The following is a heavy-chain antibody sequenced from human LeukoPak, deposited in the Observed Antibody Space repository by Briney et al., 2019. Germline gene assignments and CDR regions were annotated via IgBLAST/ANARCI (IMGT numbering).Heavy chain of an antibody. Sequence: GGSLRLSCTASGFVFVDYVVNWVRQAPGKGLEWVGFLRSKTYGGTAEYAASLKGRFTISRDDSKNIAYLQINRLKSEDTAVYYCTRGGYSAYEDGGAVDYWGQGTLVTVSS. V-gene: IGHV3-49*04. CDR2: LRSKTYGGTA. J-gene: IGHJ4*02. D-gene: IGHD5-12*01. CDR1: GFVFVDYV. CDR3: TRGGYSAYEDGGAVDY.